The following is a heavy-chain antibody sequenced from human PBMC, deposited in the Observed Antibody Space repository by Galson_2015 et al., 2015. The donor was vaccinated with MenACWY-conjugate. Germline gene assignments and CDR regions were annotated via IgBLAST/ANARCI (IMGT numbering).Heavy chain of an antibody. CDR2: ISSNGGST. J-gene: IGHJ4*02. CDR1: GFTFSSYA. Sequence: SLRLSCAASGFTFSSYAMHWVRQAPGKGLEYVSAISSNGGSTYYADSVKGRFTISRDNSKNTLYLQMSSLRAEDTAVYYCVKGIAVAGTFDYWGQGTLVTVSS. V-gene: IGHV3-64D*06. D-gene: IGHD6-19*01. CDR3: VKGIAVAGTFDY.